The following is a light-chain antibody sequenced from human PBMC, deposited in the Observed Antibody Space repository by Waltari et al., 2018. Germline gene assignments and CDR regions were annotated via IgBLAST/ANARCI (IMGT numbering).Light chain of an antibody. Sequence: QSALTQPASVSGSPGQSLTVPCPGTSRDAGAYNYVFWYQQHPGKAPNLLIYDVVKRPSGVSDRFSGSKSGNTASLTISGLQAEDEADYYCSSRRSGSTLVFGGGTKVTVL. J-gene: IGLJ3*02. CDR2: DVV. CDR1: SRDAGAYNY. CDR3: SSRRSGSTLV. V-gene: IGLV2-14*03.